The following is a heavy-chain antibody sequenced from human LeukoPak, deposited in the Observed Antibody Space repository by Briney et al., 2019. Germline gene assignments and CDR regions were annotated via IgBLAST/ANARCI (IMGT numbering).Heavy chain of an antibody. CDR3: ARTVVAANYYYYGMDV. Sequence: SETLSLTCAVYGGSFSGYYWSWIRQPSGKGLEWIGYIYYSGSTNYNPSLKSRVTISVDTSKNQFSLKLSSVTAADTAVYYCARTVVAANYYYYGMDVWGQGTTVTVSS. CDR1: GGSFSGYY. D-gene: IGHD2-15*01. J-gene: IGHJ6*02. V-gene: IGHV4-59*08. CDR2: IYYSGST.